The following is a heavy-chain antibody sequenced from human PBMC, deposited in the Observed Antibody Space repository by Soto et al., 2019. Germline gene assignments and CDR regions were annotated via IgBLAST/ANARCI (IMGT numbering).Heavy chain of an antibody. D-gene: IGHD6-6*01. V-gene: IGHV1-69*01. CDR3: AGDFRIAARPGYFDY. CDR1: GGTFSSYA. Sequence: QVQLVQSGAEVKKPGSSVKVSCKASGGTFSSYAISWVRQAPGQGLEWMGGIIPIFGTANYAQKFQGRVTITAEQSTSTAYMELSRLRSEETAVYYCAGDFRIAARPGYFDYWGQGTLVTVSS. J-gene: IGHJ4*02. CDR2: IIPIFGTA.